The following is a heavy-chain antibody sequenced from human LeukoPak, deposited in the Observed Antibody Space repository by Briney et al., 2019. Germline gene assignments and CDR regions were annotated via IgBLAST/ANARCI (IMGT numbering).Heavy chain of an antibody. V-gene: IGHV5-51*01. Sequence: GESLKISCKGSGYSFTSYWIGWVRQMPGKGLEWMGIIYPGDSDTRYSPSFQGQVTISADKSISTAYLQWSSLKASDTDMYYCARLAGWYSPGYYFDYWGQGTLVTVSS. J-gene: IGHJ4*02. D-gene: IGHD2-21*01. CDR3: ARLAGWYSPGYYFDY. CDR1: GYSFTSYW. CDR2: IYPGDSDT.